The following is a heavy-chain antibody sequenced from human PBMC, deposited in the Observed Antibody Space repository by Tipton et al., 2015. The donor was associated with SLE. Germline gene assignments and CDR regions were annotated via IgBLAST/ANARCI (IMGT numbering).Heavy chain of an antibody. CDR3: AKDARSLRFLESPVDY. Sequence: QLVQSGGGLVKPGGSLRLSCAASGFTFSSYGMHWVRQAPGKGLEWVAVISYDGSNKYYADSVKGRFTISRDNSKNTLYLQMNSLRAEDTAVYYCAKDARSLRFLESPVDYWGQGTLVTVSS. D-gene: IGHD3-3*01. V-gene: IGHV3-30*18. CDR1: GFTFSSYG. J-gene: IGHJ4*02. CDR2: ISYDGSNK.